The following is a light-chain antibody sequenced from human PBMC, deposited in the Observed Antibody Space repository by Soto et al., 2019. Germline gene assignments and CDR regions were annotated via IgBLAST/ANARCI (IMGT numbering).Light chain of an antibody. CDR3: QQYVSSPWA. Sequence: EIVLAQSPGTLSLSPGESATLSCRASQSVSSSFLAWYQQKAGQAPRLLIYGASRRATGIPYRFSGSGSGTDFTLTISRLEPEDFAVYYCQQYVSSPWAFGQGTKLEI. CDR1: QSVSSSF. J-gene: IGKJ1*01. CDR2: GAS. V-gene: IGKV3-20*01.